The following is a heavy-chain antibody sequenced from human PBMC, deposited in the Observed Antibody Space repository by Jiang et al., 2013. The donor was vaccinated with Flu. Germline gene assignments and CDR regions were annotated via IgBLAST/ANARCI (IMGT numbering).Heavy chain of an antibody. J-gene: IGHJ4*02. CDR3: ARRDAAAAGALFDY. V-gene: IGHV4-59*08. CDR1: GGSISSYY. D-gene: IGHD6-13*01. Sequence: TLSLTCTVSGGSISSYYWSWIRQPPGKGLEWIGYIYYSGSTNYNPSLKSRVTISVDTSKNQFSLKLSSVTAADTAVYYCARRDAAAAGALFDYWGQGTLVTVSS. CDR2: IYYSGST.